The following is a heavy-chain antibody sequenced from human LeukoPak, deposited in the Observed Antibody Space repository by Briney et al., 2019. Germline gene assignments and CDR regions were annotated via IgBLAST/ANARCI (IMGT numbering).Heavy chain of an antibody. Sequence: GGSLRLSCAASGFTFSSYSMNWVRQAPGKGLEWVSSISSSSSYIYYADSVKGRFTISRDNAKNSLYLQMNSLRAEDTAVYYCTRRPLIGGNSWYFDHWGRGTLVTVSS. J-gene: IGHJ2*01. D-gene: IGHD4-23*01. CDR2: ISSSSSYI. CDR3: TRRPLIGGNSWYFDH. CDR1: GFTFSSYS. V-gene: IGHV3-21*01.